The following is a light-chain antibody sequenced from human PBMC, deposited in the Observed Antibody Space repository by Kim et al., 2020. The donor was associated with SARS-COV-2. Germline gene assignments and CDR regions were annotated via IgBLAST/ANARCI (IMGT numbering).Light chain of an antibody. J-gene: IGKJ1*01. CDR2: DGS. CDR3: QQRSA. V-gene: IGKV3-11*01. Sequence: TTQTLTPGERATHTCRTSQNVRKYIAWYQQKPGQSPRLLIYDGSNGASGTPARVSGSASGTGFPLTNSGPEPDDFAVYCCQQRSAFGQGTKVDIK. CDR1: QNVRKY.